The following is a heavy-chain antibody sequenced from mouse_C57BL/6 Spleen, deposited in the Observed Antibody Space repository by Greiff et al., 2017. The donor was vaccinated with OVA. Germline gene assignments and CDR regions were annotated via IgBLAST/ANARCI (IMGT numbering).Heavy chain of an antibody. J-gene: IGHJ2*01. V-gene: IGHV1-55*01. CDR2: IYPGSGST. D-gene: IGHD4-1*01. CDR3: ARSWDAY. Sequence: QVHVKQPGAELVKPGASVKMSCKASGYTFTSYWITWVKQRPGQGLEWIGDIYPGSGSTNYNEKFKSKATLTVDTSSSTAYMQLSSLTSEDSAVYYSARSWDAYWGQGTTVTVSS. CDR1: GYTFTSYW.